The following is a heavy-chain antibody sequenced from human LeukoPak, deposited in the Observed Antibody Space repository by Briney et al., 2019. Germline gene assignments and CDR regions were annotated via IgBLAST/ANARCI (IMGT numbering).Heavy chain of an antibody. Sequence: GGSLRLSCVASGFTFNNYAMAWVRQAPGKGLEWVSVISGNGGSTYHADSVKGRFTISRDNSKSSLYLQMNSLRAEDTAVYYCAKDPVSHWYFDLWGRGTLVTVSS. J-gene: IGHJ2*01. D-gene: IGHD2-8*01. CDR1: GFTFNNYA. CDR2: ISGNGGST. CDR3: AKDPVSHWYFDL. V-gene: IGHV3-23*01.